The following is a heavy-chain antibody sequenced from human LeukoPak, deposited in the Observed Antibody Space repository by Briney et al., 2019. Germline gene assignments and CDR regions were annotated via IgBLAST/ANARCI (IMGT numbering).Heavy chain of an antibody. Sequence: PSETLSLTCAVYGGSFSGYYWSWIRQPPGKGLEWIGEINHSGSTNYNPSLKSRVTISVDTSKNQFSLKLSSVTAADTAVYYCASRPIYYGSGSKIDYWGQGTLVTVSS. V-gene: IGHV4-34*01. J-gene: IGHJ4*02. CDR3: ASRPIYYGSGSKIDY. CDR1: GGSFSGYY. D-gene: IGHD3-10*01. CDR2: INHSGST.